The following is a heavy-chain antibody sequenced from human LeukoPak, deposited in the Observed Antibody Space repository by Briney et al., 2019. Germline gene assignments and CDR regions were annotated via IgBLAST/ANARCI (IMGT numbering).Heavy chain of an antibody. J-gene: IGHJ3*02. Sequence: SETLSLTSTVSGVSISSGSYYWSWIRQPAGKGLEWIGRIYTSGSTNYNPSLKSRVTISVDTSKNQFSLKLSSVTAADTAVYYCARGGYYYDSSGYEGAFDIWGQGTMVTVSS. V-gene: IGHV4-61*02. CDR2: IYTSGST. D-gene: IGHD3-22*01. CDR3: ARGGYYYDSSGYEGAFDI. CDR1: GVSISSGSYY.